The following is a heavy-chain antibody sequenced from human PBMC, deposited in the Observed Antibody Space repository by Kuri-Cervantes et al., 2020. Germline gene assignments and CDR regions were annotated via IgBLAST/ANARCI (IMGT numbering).Heavy chain of an antibody. CDR1: GFTFSSYS. Sequence: GESLKISCAASGFTFSSYSMNWVRQAPGKGLEWVAMISSDGSEKNYADSVKGRFTISRDNSKNTLYLQMNSLRVEDTALYYCAKDMRLRRANWFDPWGQGSLVTVSS. CDR3: AKDMRLRRANWFDP. V-gene: IGHV3-30*18. D-gene: IGHD2-2*01. J-gene: IGHJ5*02. CDR2: ISSDGSEK.